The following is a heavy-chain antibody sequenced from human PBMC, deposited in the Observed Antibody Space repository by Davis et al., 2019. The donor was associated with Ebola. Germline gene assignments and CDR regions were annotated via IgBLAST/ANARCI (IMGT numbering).Heavy chain of an antibody. Sequence: MPSETLSLTCTVSGGSIISSSSYWGWIRQPPRKGLEWIGSIYYSGITYYNPSLKSRVTISADTSKNQFSLKLNSVTAADTAIYYCTRRLPANWFDPWGRGTLVSVSS. D-gene: IGHD2-15*01. V-gene: IGHV4-39*01. CDR2: IYYSGIT. CDR1: GGSIISSSSY. CDR3: TRRLPANWFDP. J-gene: IGHJ5*02.